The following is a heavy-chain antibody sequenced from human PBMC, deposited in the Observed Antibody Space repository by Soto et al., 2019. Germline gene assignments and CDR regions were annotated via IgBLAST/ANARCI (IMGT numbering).Heavy chain of an antibody. D-gene: IGHD3-16*02. Sequence: GASVKVSCTASGGTFSSYAISWVRQAPGQGLEWMGGIIPIFGTANYAQKFQGRVTITADESTSTAYMELSSLRSEDTAVYYCARSLLRLGELSFTQNWFDPWGQGTLVTVSS. J-gene: IGHJ5*02. V-gene: IGHV1-69*01. CDR2: IIPIFGTA. CDR3: ARSLLRLGELSFTQNWFDP. CDR1: GGTFSSYA.